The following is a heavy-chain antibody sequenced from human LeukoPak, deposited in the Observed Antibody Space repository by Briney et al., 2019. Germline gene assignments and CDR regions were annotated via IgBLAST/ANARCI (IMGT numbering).Heavy chain of an antibody. D-gene: IGHD3-22*01. Sequence: PGRSLRLSCAASGFTFSSYGMHWVREAPGKGLEWVAVISYDGSNEFYADSVKGRFTISRDNSKNTLYLQMNSLRAEDTAVYYCAKNPMKVRYYFDYWGQGTLVTVSS. CDR2: ISYDGSNE. J-gene: IGHJ4*02. CDR3: AKNPMKVRYYFDY. V-gene: IGHV3-30*18. CDR1: GFTFSSYG.